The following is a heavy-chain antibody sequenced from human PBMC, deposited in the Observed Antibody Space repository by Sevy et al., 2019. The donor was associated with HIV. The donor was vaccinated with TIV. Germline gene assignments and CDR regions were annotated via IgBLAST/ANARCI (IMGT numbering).Heavy chain of an antibody. CDR2: MNTDGSST. CDR3: ATPRFDF. V-gene: IGHV3-74*01. Sequence: GGSLRLSCEASGFDFSSHWMQWVRQAPGKWLVWVSRMNTDGSSTNYVDSVKGRFTIRGDNAKNTLYLEMNNLRYEDTALYYCATPRFDFWGPGTLVTVSS. CDR1: GFDFSSHW. J-gene: IGHJ4*02.